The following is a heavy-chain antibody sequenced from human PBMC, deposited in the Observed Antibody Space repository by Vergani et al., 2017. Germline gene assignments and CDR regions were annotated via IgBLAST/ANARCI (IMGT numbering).Heavy chain of an antibody. Sequence: QVQLQESGPGLVKPSQTLSLTCTVSGGSISSGSYYWSWIRQPAGKGLEWIWRIYTSGSTNYNPSLKSRVTMSVDTSKNQFSLKLSSVTAADTAVYYCARSLQRYNWFDPWGQGTLVTVSS. J-gene: IGHJ5*02. CDR1: GGSISSGSYY. CDR3: ARSLQRYNWFDP. D-gene: IGHD5-18*01. CDR2: IYTSGST. V-gene: IGHV4-61*02.